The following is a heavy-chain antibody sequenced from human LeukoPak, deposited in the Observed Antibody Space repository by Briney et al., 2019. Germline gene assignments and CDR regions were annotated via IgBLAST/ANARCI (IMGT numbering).Heavy chain of an antibody. Sequence: SETLSLTCTVSGGSISSYYWGWIRQPPGKGLEWIGYIYYSGSTNYNPSLKSRVTISVDTSKNQFSLKLSSVTAADTAVYYCARRTYYYGSSGYLFDYWGQGTLVTVSS. D-gene: IGHD3-22*01. J-gene: IGHJ4*02. CDR2: IYYSGST. CDR1: GGSISSYY. V-gene: IGHV4-59*01. CDR3: ARRTYYYGSSGYLFDY.